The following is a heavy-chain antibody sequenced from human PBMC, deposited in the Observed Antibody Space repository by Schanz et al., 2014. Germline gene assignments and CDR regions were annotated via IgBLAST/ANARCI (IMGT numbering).Heavy chain of an antibody. CDR3: AKHVRSLTGNDY. Sequence: QVQLVQSGAEVKKPGASVKVSCKASGGTFSSYTISWVRQAPGQGLEWMGRIIPILGIANYAQKFQGRVTITADRSTSTAYMELSSLRSEDTAVYYCAKHVRSLTGNDYWGQGTLVTVSS. V-gene: IGHV1-69*02. J-gene: IGHJ4*02. CDR1: GGTFSSYT. CDR2: IIPILGIA. D-gene: IGHD3-9*01.